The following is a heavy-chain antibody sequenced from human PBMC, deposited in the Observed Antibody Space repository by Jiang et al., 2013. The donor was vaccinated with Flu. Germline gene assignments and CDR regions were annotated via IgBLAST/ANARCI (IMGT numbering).Heavy chain of an antibody. CDR1: GDSVSSNSAT. CDR3: ARARELVGVDFDL. D-gene: IGHD2-15*01. V-gene: IGHV6-1*01. CDR2: TYYKSKWYT. J-gene: IGHJ2*01. Sequence: QTLSLTCAISGDSVSSNSATWSWIRQSPSRGLEWLGRTYYKSKWYTDYAVSVKSRITINPDTSKNQFSLQLNSVTPEDTAVYYCARARELVGVDFDLWGRGTLVTVSS.